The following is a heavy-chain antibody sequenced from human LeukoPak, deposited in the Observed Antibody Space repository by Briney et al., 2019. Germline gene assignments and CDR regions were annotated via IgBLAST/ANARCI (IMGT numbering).Heavy chain of an antibody. CDR2: IYPDDSDT. Sequence: GEPLKISCKGSGYSFTNYWIAWVRQMPGKGPEWMGIIYPDDSDTRYSPSFQGQVTISADKSISTAYLQWSSLKASDTAMYYCARIWLRAFDIWGQGTMVTVSS. J-gene: IGHJ3*02. CDR1: GYSFTNYW. D-gene: IGHD3-16*01. CDR3: ARIWLRAFDI. V-gene: IGHV5-51*01.